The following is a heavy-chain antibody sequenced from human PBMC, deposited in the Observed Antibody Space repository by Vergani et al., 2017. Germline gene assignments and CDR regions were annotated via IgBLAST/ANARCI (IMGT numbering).Heavy chain of an antibody. V-gene: IGHV1-69*01. D-gene: IGHD2-8*01. CDR1: GGTFSSYA. Sequence: QVQLVQSGAEVKKLGSSVKVSCKASGGTFSSYAISWVRQAPGQGLEWMGGIIPIFGTANYAQKFQGRVTITADESTSTAYMELSSLRAEDTAVYYCARGYCTNGVCGDYYYYMDVWGKGTTVTVSS. J-gene: IGHJ6*03. CDR3: ARGYCTNGVCGDYYYYMDV. CDR2: IIPIFGTA.